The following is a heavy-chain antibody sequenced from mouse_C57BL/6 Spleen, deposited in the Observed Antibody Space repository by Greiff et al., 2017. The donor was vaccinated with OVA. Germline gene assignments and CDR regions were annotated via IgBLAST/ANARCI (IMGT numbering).Heavy chain of an antibody. CDR1: GYAFSSSW. V-gene: IGHV1-82*01. J-gene: IGHJ2*01. D-gene: IGHD1-1*01. Sequence: VQLQQSGPELVKPGASVKISCKASGYAFSSSWMNWVKQRPGKGLEWIGRIYPGDGDTNYNGKFKGKATLTADKSSSTAYMQLSSLTSEDSAVYFCARSLYYYGYYFDYWGQGTTLTVSS. CDR2: IYPGDGDT. CDR3: ARSLYYYGYYFDY.